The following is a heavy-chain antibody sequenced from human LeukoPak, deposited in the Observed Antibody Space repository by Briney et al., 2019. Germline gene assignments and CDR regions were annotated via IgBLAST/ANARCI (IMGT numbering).Heavy chain of an antibody. J-gene: IGHJ4*02. CDR2: ISSSSSYI. D-gene: IGHD6-13*01. V-gene: IGHV3-21*01. CDR1: GGTFSSYS. CDR3: ASDIIAAAGADY. Sequence: SCKASGGTFSSYSMNWVRQAPGKGLEWVSSISSSSSYIYYADSVKGRFTISRDNAKNSLYLQMNSLRAEDTAVYYCASDIIAAAGADYWGQGTLVTVSS.